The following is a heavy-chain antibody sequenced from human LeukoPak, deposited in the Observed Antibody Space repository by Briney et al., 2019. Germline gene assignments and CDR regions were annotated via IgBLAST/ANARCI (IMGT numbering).Heavy chain of an antibody. V-gene: IGHV6-1*01. CDR2: IYYNSKWYN. Sequence: SQTLSLTCVISGDSVSNNAWNWVRQTPSGGLECLGRIYYNSKWYNDYAESVKSRISISPDTSKNQFSLQLNSVTPEDTAVYYCVRGWTRDGFNIWSQGTMVTVSS. CDR1: GDSVSNNA. CDR3: VRGWTRDGFNI. D-gene: IGHD3/OR15-3a*01. J-gene: IGHJ3*02.